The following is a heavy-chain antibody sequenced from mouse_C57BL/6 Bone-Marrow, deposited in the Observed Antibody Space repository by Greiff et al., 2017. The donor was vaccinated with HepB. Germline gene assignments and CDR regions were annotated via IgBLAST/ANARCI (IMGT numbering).Heavy chain of an antibody. CDR1: GFTFTDYY. CDR3: ARYNPPLRGPAFYAMDY. V-gene: IGHV7-3*01. J-gene: IGHJ4*01. CDR2: IRNKANGYTT. Sequence: EVMLVESGGGLVQPGGSLSLSCAASGFTFTDYYMSWVRQPPGKALEWLGFIRNKANGYTTEYSASVKGRFTISRDNSQSILYLQMNALRAEDSATYYCARYNPPLRGPAFYAMDYWGQGTSVTVSS. D-gene: IGHD1-1*01.